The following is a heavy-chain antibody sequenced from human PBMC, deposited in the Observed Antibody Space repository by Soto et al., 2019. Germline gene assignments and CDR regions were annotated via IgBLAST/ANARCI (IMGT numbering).Heavy chain of an antibody. D-gene: IGHD5-18*01. J-gene: IGHJ5*02. Sequence: QVQLVQSGAEVKKPGSSVKVSCKASGGTFSSYAISWVRQAPGQGLEWTGGIIPIFGTADYAQKFQGRVTITGDESTSTAYMELSSLRSEDTAVYYCARIGLGYSYGYEGVPFDPWGQGTLVTVSS. CDR3: ARIGLGYSYGYEGVPFDP. CDR2: IIPIFGTA. V-gene: IGHV1-69*01. CDR1: GGTFSSYA.